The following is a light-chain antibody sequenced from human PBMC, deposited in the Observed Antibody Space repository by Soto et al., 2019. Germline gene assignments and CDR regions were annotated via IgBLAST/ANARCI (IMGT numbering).Light chain of an antibody. CDR1: QGVTTA. CDR2: DAS. Sequence: AIPLTQSPSSLSASVGDRVSISCRASQGVTTAFAWYQQKPGKPPKLLIYDASTLENGVPSRFSGSGSGTDFTLTISSLQPEYFATYYCQQFDSYPVTFGQGTRLDVK. J-gene: IGKJ5*01. V-gene: IGKV1-13*02. CDR3: QQFDSYPVT.